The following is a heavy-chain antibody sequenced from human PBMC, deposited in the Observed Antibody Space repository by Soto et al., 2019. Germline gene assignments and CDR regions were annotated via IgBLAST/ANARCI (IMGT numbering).Heavy chain of an antibody. CDR3: AAESRSSRYDRSTYSQYWFFDL. Sequence: QLQLQESGSGLLRPSQTLSLTCAVSGGSINSGGYSWSWVRQPPGKGLEWIGYIFHSGSTYYNPSLPSRVTISMDRSKNQFSMRLTSVTAADTAVYFCAAESRSSRYDRSTYSQYWFFDLWGRGTLVTVSS. V-gene: IGHV4-30-2*01. J-gene: IGHJ2*01. D-gene: IGHD3-22*01. CDR1: GGSINSGGYS. CDR2: IFHSGST.